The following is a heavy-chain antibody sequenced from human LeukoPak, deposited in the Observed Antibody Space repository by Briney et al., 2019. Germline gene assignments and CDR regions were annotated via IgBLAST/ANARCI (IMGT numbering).Heavy chain of an antibody. Sequence: GGSLRLSCAASGFTVSSNYMSWVRQAPGKGLEWVSVIYSGGSTYYADSVKGRFTFSRDNSKNTLYLQMNSLRAEDTAVYYCARDPTVPDYYYYGMDVWGQGTTVTVSS. V-gene: IGHV3-66*02. CDR2: IYSGGST. D-gene: IGHD4-17*01. CDR3: ARDPTVPDYYYYGMDV. CDR1: GFTVSSNY. J-gene: IGHJ6*02.